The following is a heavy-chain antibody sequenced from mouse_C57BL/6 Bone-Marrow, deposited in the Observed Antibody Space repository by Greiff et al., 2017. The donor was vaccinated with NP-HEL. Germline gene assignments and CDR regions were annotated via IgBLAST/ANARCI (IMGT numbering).Heavy chain of an antibody. J-gene: IGHJ1*03. CDR3: ASQRRYFDV. V-gene: IGHV1-19*01. Sequence: VQLKESGPVLVKPGASVKMSCKASGYTFTDYYMNWVKQSHGKSLEWIGVINPYNGGTSYNQKFKGKATLTVDKSSSTAYMELNSLTSEDSAVYYCASQRRYFDVWGTGTTVTVSS. CDR1: GYTFTDYY. CDR2: INPYNGGT.